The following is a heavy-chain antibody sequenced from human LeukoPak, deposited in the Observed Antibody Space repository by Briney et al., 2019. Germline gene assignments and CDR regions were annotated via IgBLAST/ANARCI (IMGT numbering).Heavy chain of an antibody. Sequence: GRSLRLSCAASGFTFSSYGMHWVRQAPGKGLEWVAVISFDGSNKYYADSVKGRFTISRDNSKNTLYLQMNSLRAEDTCVYYCAKGSDYPDNWGQGTLVTVSS. CDR2: ISFDGSNK. CDR1: GFTFSSYG. V-gene: IGHV3-30*18. J-gene: IGHJ4*02. CDR3: AKGSDYPDN.